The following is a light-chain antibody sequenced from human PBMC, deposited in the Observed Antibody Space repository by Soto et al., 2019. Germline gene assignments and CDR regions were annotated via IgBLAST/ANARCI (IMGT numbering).Light chain of an antibody. CDR2: DVS. CDR3: SSYTSSITVL. J-gene: IGLJ2*01. Sequence: QSVLTQPASVSGSPGQSITISCTGTSSDVGGYNYVSWYQQHPGKAPKLMIFDVSNRPSGVSDRFSGSKSGNTASLTISGLQAEDDADYYCSSYTSSITVLFGGGTKLTVL. V-gene: IGLV2-14*03. CDR1: SSDVGGYNY.